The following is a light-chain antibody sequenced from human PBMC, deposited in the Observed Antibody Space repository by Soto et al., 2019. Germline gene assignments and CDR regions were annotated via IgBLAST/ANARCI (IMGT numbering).Light chain of an antibody. CDR1: SSGRVASNY. V-gene: IGLV2-14*01. J-gene: IGLJ1*01. CDR3: SSKRSSDTLYV. Sequence: LTQPHSVSESPGKTVTISCTRSSGRVASNYVQWYQQRPGKAPKLIIYEVTYRPSGVSARFSGSKSGNTASLTVSGLQAEDEADYYCSSKRSSDTLYVFGTGTKLTVL. CDR2: EVT.